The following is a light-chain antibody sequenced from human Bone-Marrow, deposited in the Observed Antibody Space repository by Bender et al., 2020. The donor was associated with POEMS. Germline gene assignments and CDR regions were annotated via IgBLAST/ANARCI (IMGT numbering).Light chain of an antibody. Sequence: QSLVTQPPSLSEPPRHRVTTSCSGSSSNIGNHAVNWYQQLPGEAPKLLIYYDDLLTPGVSDRFSASESGSKAYLVSSELQSEDKALYYCSAWDESMSGWVFGGGTKLIVL. J-gene: IGLJ3*02. CDR1: SSNIGNHA. CDR3: SAWDESMSGWV. V-gene: IGLV1-36*01. CDR2: YDD.